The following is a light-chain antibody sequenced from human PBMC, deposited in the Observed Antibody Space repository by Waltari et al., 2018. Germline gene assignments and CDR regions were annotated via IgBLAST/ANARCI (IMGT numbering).Light chain of an antibody. CDR3: QAWDTKV. CDR2: QHS. CDR1: NLGVRY. Sequence: SYELTQPPSVSVSPGQTASITCSGDNLGVRYVSWYQQKPGQSPVLVIYQHSKRPSRIPERFAGSNSGNTATLTISGTQAMDEADYYCQAWDTKVFGGGTKLTVL. J-gene: IGLJ2*01. V-gene: IGLV3-1*01.